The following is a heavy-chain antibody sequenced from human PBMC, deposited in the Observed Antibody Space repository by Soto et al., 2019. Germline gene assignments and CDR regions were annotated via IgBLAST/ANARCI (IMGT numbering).Heavy chain of an antibody. CDR3: ARDLLVGATSPPGY. V-gene: IGHV3-33*01. Sequence: PGGSLRLSCAASGFTFSSYGMHWVRQAPGKGLEWVAVIWYDGSNKYYADSVKGRFTISRDNSKNTLYLQMNSLRAEDTAVYYCARDLLVGATSPPGYWGQGTLVTVSS. CDR2: IWYDGSNK. J-gene: IGHJ4*02. D-gene: IGHD1-26*01. CDR1: GFTFSSYG.